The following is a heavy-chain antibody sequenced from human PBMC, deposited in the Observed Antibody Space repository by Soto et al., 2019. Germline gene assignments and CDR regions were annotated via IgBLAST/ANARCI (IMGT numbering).Heavy chain of an antibody. Sequence: GGSLRLSCAASGFTFSSYAMSWVCQAPGKGLEWVSAISGSGGSTYYADSVKGRFTISRDNSKNTLYLQMNSLRAEDTAVYYCAKAGCSSTSCYKGWFDPWGQGTLVTVSS. V-gene: IGHV3-23*01. J-gene: IGHJ5*02. CDR1: GFTFSSYA. CDR2: ISGSGGST. CDR3: AKAGCSSTSCYKGWFDP. D-gene: IGHD2-2*02.